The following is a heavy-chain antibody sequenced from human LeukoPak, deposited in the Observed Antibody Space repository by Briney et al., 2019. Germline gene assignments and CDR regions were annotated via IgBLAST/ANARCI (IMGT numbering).Heavy chain of an antibody. CDR1: GFIFTRDS. J-gene: IGHJ4*02. D-gene: IGHD2-21*01. CDR3: VRDNPRCGGVIPANSDDY. Sequence: GGSLRLSCAASGFIFTRDSMNWVRQAPGKGREWVAYINGGGSPIFCADSVRGRFTISRDNADNSLYLHMNSLRAEDTAVYDCVRDNPRCGGVIPANSDDYWGQGTLVTVSS. V-gene: IGHV3-48*01. CDR2: INGGGSPI.